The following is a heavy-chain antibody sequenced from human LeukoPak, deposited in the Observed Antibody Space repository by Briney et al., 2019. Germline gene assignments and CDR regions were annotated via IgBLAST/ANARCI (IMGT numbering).Heavy chain of an antibody. D-gene: IGHD2-2*01. CDR2: INHSGST. V-gene: IGHV4-34*01. Sequence: RASEILSLTCAVYGGSFSGYYWSWIRQPPGKGLEWIGEINHSGSTNYNPSLKSRVTISVDTSKNQFSLKLSSVTAADTAVYYCARGDCSSTSCYGGNWFDPWGQGTLVTVSS. CDR1: GGSFSGYY. CDR3: ARGDCSSTSCYGGNWFDP. J-gene: IGHJ5*02.